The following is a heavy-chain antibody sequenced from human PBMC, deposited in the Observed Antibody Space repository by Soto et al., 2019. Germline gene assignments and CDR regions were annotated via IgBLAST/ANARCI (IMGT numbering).Heavy chain of an antibody. CDR3: ARPRAAAAPFDY. D-gene: IGHD6-13*01. CDR2: IIPIFGTA. J-gene: IGHJ4*02. CDR1: GGTFSSYA. Sequence: ASVKVSCKASGGTFSSYAISWVRQAPGQGLEWMGGIIPIFGTANYAQKFQGRVTITADESTSTAYMELSSLRSEDTAVYYCARPRAAAAPFDYWGQGTLVTVSS. V-gene: IGHV1-69*13.